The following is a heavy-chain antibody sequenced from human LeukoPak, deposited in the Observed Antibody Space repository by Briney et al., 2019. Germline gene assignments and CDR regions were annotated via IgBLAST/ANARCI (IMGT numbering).Heavy chain of an antibody. Sequence: GGSLRLSCAASGFTFSSYAMHWVRQAPGKGLEWVAVISYDGSNKYYADSVKGRFTISRDNSKNTLYLQMNSLRAEDTAVYYCARERFLEWLFHYFDYWGQGTLVTVSS. J-gene: IGHJ4*02. CDR3: ARERFLEWLFHYFDY. CDR2: ISYDGSNK. D-gene: IGHD3-3*01. CDR1: GFTFSSYA. V-gene: IGHV3-30-3*01.